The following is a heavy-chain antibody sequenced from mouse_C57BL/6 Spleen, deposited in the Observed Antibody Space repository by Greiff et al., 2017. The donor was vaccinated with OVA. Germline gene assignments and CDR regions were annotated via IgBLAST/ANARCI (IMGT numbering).Heavy chain of an antibody. J-gene: IGHJ2*01. CDR3: HYDARS. CDR1: GSTFTDYE. CDR2: IDPETGGT. V-gene: IGHV1-15*01. D-gene: IGHD2-4*01. Sequence: VKLQESGAELVRPGASVTLSCKASGSTFTDYEMHWVKQTPVHGLEWIGAIDPETGGTAYNQKFKGKAILTADKSSSTAYMELRSLTSEDSAVYYCHYDARSWGQGTTLTVSS.